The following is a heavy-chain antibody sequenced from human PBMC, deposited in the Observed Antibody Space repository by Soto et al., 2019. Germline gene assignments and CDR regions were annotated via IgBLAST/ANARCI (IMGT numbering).Heavy chain of an antibody. CDR3: AKEWSPSRQSTTYFDY. CDR1: GFTFSSYA. CDR2: ISGSGGST. D-gene: IGHD4-17*01. Sequence: PGGSLRLSCAASGFTFSSYAMSWVRQAPGKGLEWVSAISGSGGSTYYADSVKGRFTISRDNSKNTLYLQMNSLRAEDTAVYYCAKEWSPSRQSTTYFDYWGQGTLVTVS. V-gene: IGHV3-23*01. J-gene: IGHJ4*02.